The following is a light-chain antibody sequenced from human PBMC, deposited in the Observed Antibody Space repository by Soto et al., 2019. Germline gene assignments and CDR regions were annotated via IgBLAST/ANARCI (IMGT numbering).Light chain of an antibody. CDR3: QQRSNWPLT. J-gene: IGKJ4*01. CDR2: DAS. CDR1: QSVSSY. V-gene: IGKV3-11*01. Sequence: EIALTQSPVTLSLSPGERATLSCRASQSVSSYLAWYQQKPGQAPRLLIYDASNRATGIPARFSGSGSGTDFTLTISSLEPEDFAVYYCQQRSNWPLTFGGGTKVEIK.